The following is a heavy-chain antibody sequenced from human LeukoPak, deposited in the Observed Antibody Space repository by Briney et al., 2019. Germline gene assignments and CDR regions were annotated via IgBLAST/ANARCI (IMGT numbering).Heavy chain of an antibody. CDR2: ISSSSSYI. J-gene: IGHJ5*02. Sequence: GGSLRLSCAASGFTFSSYSMNWVRQAPGKGLEWVSSISSSSSYIYYADSVKGRFTISRDNAKNSLYLQMNSLRAEDTAVYYCARDRCSGGSCYSIRPGWFDPWGQGTLVTVSS. CDR3: ARDRCSGGSCYSIRPGWFDP. D-gene: IGHD2-15*01. V-gene: IGHV3-21*01. CDR1: GFTFSSYS.